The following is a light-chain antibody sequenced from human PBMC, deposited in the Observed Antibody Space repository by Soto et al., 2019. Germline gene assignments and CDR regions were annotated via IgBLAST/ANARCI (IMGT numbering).Light chain of an antibody. CDR3: HQFESSPPAFT. CDR1: QSVSTRY. CDR2: GAS. V-gene: IGKV3-20*01. Sequence: ESMLTQSPGTLSLSQGERATLSCRASQSVSTRYLAWYQQKPGQAPRLLIYGASIRATGIPYSFSGSGAGRDLIITLSRLEPEAFAVYYCHQFESSPPAFTFGQGTKLEI. J-gene: IGKJ2*01.